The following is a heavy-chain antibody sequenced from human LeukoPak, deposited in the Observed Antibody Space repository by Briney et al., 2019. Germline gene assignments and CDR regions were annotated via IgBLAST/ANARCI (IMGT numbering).Heavy chain of an antibody. D-gene: IGHD2/OR15-2a*01. J-gene: IGHJ4*02. Sequence: GGSLRLSCAASGFNFGNYGMNWVRQAPGKGLEWVSGIRASGRTTDYADSVKGRFTISRDTSKNTLHLQMNSLRAEDTAVYYCAKDSAKKYDDYWGQGTLVTVSS. V-gene: IGHV3-23*01. CDR1: GFNFGNYG. CDR2: IRASGRTT. CDR3: AKDSAKKYDDY.